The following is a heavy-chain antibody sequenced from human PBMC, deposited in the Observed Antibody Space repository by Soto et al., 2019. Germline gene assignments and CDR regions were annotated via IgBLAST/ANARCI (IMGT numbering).Heavy chain of an antibody. CDR2: IYYSGST. CDR3: ARASVRGAMGYYYGMDV. D-gene: IGHD3-10*01. J-gene: IGHJ6*02. V-gene: IGHV4-59*01. Sequence: SETLSLTCTVSGGSISSYYWSWIRQPPGKGLEWIGYIYYSGSTNYNPSLQSRVTISVDTSKNQFSLKLSSVTAADTAVYYCARASVRGAMGYYYGMDVWGQGTTVTVSS. CDR1: GGSISSYY.